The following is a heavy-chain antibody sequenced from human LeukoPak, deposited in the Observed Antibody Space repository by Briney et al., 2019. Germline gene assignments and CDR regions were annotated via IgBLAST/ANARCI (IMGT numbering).Heavy chain of an antibody. Sequence: GASVKVSCKASGGTFSSYAISWVRQAHGQGLEWMGGIIPIFGTANYAQKFQGRVTITADKYTSTAYMELSSLRSEDTAVYYCASCVGVVVAATPYYYYYMDVWGKGTTVTVSS. CDR3: ASCVGVVVAATPYYYYYMDV. D-gene: IGHD2-15*01. CDR1: GGTFSSYA. CDR2: IIPIFGTA. V-gene: IGHV1-69*06. J-gene: IGHJ6*03.